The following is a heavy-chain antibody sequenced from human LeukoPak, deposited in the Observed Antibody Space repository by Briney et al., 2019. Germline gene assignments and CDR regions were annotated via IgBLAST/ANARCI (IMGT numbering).Heavy chain of an antibody. CDR1: GGSISSYY. Sequence: SETLSFTCTVSGGSISSYYWSWIRQPPGKGLEWIGYIYYSGSTNYNPSLKSRVTISVDTSKNQFSLKLSSVTAADTAVYYCAREEEVVVTHWFDPWGQGTLVTVSS. D-gene: IGHD2-15*01. CDR2: IYYSGST. J-gene: IGHJ5*02. CDR3: AREEEVVVTHWFDP. V-gene: IGHV4-59*01.